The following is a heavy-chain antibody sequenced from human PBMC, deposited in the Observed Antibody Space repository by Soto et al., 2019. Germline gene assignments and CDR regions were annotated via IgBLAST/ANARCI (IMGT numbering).Heavy chain of an antibody. J-gene: IGHJ6*02. CDR1: GFTFISYG. D-gene: IGHD3-9*01. Sequence: GGPLRLSYAASGFTFISYGMHWVRQAPGKGLEWVAVISYDGSNKYYADSVKGRFTISRDNAKNSLYLQMNSLRDEDTAVYYYARGEYYDILTGYFFAMDVWGQGTTVTVSS. V-gene: IGHV3-30*03. CDR2: ISYDGSNK. CDR3: ARGEYYDILTGYFFAMDV.